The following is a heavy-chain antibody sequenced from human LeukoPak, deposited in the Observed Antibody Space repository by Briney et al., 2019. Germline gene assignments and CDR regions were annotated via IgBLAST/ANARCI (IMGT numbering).Heavy chain of an antibody. CDR1: CYTFTSYG. D-gene: IGHD6-6*01. V-gene: IGHV1-18*01. J-gene: IGHJ4*02. CDR3: AILSRYSSSSGEDY. CDR2: ISAYNGNT. Sequence: GASVKVSCKASCYTFTSYGISWVRQAPGQGLEWMGWISAYNGNTNYAQKLQGRVTMTTDTSTCTAYMELRSLRSGDTAVYYCAILSRYSSSSGEDYWGQGTLVTVSS.